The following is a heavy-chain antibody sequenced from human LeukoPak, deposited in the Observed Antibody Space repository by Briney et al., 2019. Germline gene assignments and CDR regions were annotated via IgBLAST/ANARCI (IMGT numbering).Heavy chain of an antibody. CDR1: GFTFSSYE. CDR2: ISSSGSTI. V-gene: IGHV3-48*03. CDR3: AKDPRIAAAYYFDY. Sequence: GGSLRLSCAASGFTFSSYEMNWVRQAPGKGLEWVSYISSSGSTIYYADSVKGRFTISRDNAKNSLYLQMNSLRTEDTAVYFCAKDPRIAAAYYFDYWGHGTLVTVSS. D-gene: IGHD6-6*01. J-gene: IGHJ4*01.